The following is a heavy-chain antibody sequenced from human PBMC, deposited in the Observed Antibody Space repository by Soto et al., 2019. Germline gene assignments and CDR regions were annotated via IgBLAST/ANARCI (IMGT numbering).Heavy chain of an antibody. D-gene: IGHD3-22*01. Sequence: GESLKISCKGSGYSFTRYWISWVRQMPGKGLEWMGRIDPSDSYANYSPSFQGHVTISADRSSSTAYLQWYDLKASDSAMYYCARHIGAYYDNNGYPYFDYWGQGTRVTVSS. CDR1: GYSFTRYW. CDR3: ARHIGAYYDNNGYPYFDY. CDR2: IDPSDSYA. J-gene: IGHJ4*02. V-gene: IGHV5-10-1*01.